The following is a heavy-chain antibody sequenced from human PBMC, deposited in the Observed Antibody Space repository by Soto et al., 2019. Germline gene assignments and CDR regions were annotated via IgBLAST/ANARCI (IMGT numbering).Heavy chain of an antibody. D-gene: IGHD6-13*01. CDR1: GYTFTDYY. V-gene: IGHV1-2*02. J-gene: IGHJ6*02. Sequence: ASVKVSCKASGYTFTDYYIHWVRQAPGQGLEWMGWINSNSGGTLYAQKFQGRVTLTRDTSITTAHMELSSLKSDDTAVYYCGRDSAEDAGLGMDVWGQGTTVTVSS. CDR2: INSNSGGT. CDR3: GRDSAEDAGLGMDV.